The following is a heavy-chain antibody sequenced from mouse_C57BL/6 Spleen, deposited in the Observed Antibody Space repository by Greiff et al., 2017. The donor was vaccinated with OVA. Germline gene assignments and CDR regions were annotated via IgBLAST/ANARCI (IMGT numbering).Heavy chain of an antibody. CDR2: IDPNSGGT. CDR3: AIEFIATVVARGCFDY. J-gene: IGHJ2*01. Sequence: QVQLKQPGAELVKPGASVKLSCKASGYTFTSYWMHWVKQRPGRGLEWIGRIDPNSGGTKYNEKFKSKATLTVDKPSSTAYMQLSSLTSEDSAVYYCAIEFIATVVARGCFDYWGQGTTLTVSS. CDR1: GYTFTSYW. D-gene: IGHD1-1*01. V-gene: IGHV1-72*01.